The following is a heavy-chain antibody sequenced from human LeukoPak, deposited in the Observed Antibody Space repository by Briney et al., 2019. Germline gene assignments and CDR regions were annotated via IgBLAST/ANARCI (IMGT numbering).Heavy chain of an antibody. V-gene: IGHV3-74*01. CDR1: GFTFNSYY. CDR3: AREDFGVDY. Sequence: GGALRLSCAASGFTFNSYYMNWVRQAPGKGLVWVSRINRERSDTIYADSVKGRFTISRDNAKNTLFLQMNSLRAEDTAVYYCAREDFGVDYWGQGTLVTVSS. J-gene: IGHJ4*02. D-gene: IGHD3-10*01. CDR2: INRERSDT.